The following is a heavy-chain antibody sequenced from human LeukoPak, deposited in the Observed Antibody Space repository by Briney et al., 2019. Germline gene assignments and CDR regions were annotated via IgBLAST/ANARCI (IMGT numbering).Heavy chain of an antibody. CDR2: IYHSGST. CDR1: GGSISSGGYS. D-gene: IGHD3-22*01. J-gene: IGHJ4*02. Sequence: SETLSLTCAVSGGSISSGGYSWSWIRQPPGKGLEWIGYIYHSGSTYYNPSLKSRVTISVDRSKNQFSLKLSSVTAADTAVYCCARDYDSSAYLDYWGQGTLVTVSS. V-gene: IGHV4-30-2*01. CDR3: ARDYDSSAYLDY.